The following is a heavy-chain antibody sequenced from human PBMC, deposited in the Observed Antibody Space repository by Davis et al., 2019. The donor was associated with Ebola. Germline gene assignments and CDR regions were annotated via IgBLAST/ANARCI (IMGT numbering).Heavy chain of an antibody. CDR3: TRDGLQEIVGATNYYGMDV. V-gene: IGHV3-49*03. J-gene: IGHJ6*02. Sequence: PGGSLRLSCTASGFTFGDYAMSWFRQAPGKGLEWIGFIRSKAYGGTTEYAASVKGRFTISRDDSKSIAYLQMNSLKTEDTAVYYCTRDGLQEIVGATNYYGMDVWGQGTTVTVSS. D-gene: IGHD1-26*01. CDR1: GFTFGDYA. CDR2: IRSKAYGGTT.